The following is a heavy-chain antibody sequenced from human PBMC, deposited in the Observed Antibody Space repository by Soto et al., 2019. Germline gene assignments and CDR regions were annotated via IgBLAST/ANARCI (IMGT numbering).Heavy chain of an antibody. V-gene: IGHV4-59*01. CDR1: GGSISSYY. D-gene: IGHD3-3*01. J-gene: IGHJ5*02. CDR3: ARYFGGFGP. CDR2: IYYSGST. Sequence: PSETLSLTCTVAGGSISSYYWSWIRQPPGKGLEWIGYIYYSGSTNYNPSLKSRVTISVDTSKNQFSLKLSSVAAADTAVYYCARYFGGFGPWGQGTPVTVTS.